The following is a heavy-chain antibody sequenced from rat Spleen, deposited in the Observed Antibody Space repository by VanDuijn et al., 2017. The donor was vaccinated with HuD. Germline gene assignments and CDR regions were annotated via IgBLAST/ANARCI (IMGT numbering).Heavy chain of an antibody. Sequence: EVQLVESDGGLVQPGRSLKLSCVASGFRFSSYWMYWVRQAPGKGLEWVSSISNDGVNTYYPDSVKGRFTISRDNAKSTLYLQIDSLRSEDTATYYCARHGPVGSQYYFDYWGQGIMVTVSS. CDR1: GFRFSSYW. D-gene: IGHD1-1*01. J-gene: IGHJ2*01. V-gene: IGHV5-58*01. CDR3: ARHGPVGSQYYFDY. CDR2: ISNDGVNT.